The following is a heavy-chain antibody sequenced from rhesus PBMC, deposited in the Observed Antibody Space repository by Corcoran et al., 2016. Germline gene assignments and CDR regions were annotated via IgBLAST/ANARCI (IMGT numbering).Heavy chain of an antibody. J-gene: IGHJ5-1*01. CDR3: ASPVRYRFDV. CDR2: INVYRGST. V-gene: IGHV4-80*01. Sequence: QVQLQESGPGLVKPSETLFLTCAVDGGSFRSYLCNWIRQSPGKGLEWIGEINVYRGSTNYNPSLQSRVTISQDVSRNQFSLKLTSVTAADTAVYYCASPVRYRFDVWGPGVLVSVSS. CDR1: GGSFRSYL.